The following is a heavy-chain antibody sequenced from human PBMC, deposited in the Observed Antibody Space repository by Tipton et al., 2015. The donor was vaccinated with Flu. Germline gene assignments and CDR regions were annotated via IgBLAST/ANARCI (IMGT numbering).Heavy chain of an antibody. Sequence: RSLRLSCEASGFIFNLFGMHWVRQAPGKGLEWVAFIWYDGNRNKEYYADSVKGRFTISRDNSRNTLYLQMNNLRVEDTAVYYCAKRYCSSSTCYIPDAFDTWGQGTMVTVSS. D-gene: IGHD2-2*01. CDR2: IWYDGNRNKE. V-gene: IGHV3-33*06. J-gene: IGHJ3*02. CDR3: AKRYCSSSTCYIPDAFDT. CDR1: GFIFNLFG.